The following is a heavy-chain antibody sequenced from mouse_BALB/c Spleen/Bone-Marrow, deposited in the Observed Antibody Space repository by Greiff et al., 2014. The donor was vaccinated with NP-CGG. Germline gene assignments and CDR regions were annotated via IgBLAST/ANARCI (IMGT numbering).Heavy chain of an antibody. CDR3: VRQNYDYAWFAY. D-gene: IGHD2-4*01. CDR2: IRSKSNNYAT. CDR1: GFTFNTYA. V-gene: IGHV10-1*02. J-gene: IGHJ3*01. Sequence: DVMLVEYGGGLVQPKGSLKLSCAASGFTFNTYAMNWVRQAPGKGLEWVARIRSKSNNYATYYADSVKDRFTISRDDSQSMLYLQMNNLKTEDTAMYYCVRQNYDYAWFAYWGQGTLVTVSA.